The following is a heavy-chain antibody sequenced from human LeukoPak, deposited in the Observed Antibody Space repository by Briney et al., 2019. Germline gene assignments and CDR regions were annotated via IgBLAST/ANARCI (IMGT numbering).Heavy chain of an antibody. CDR3: ARHIVVVVAATSGDWFDP. CDR1: GYTFNSYG. Sequence: GASVKVSCKASGYTFNSYGISWVRQAPGQGLEWMGWISAYNGNTNYAQKLQGRVTMTTDTSKCTAYMELRSLRSDDTAVYYCARHIVVVVAATSGDWFDPWGQGTLVTVSS. J-gene: IGHJ5*02. CDR2: ISAYNGNT. D-gene: IGHD2-15*01. V-gene: IGHV1-18*01.